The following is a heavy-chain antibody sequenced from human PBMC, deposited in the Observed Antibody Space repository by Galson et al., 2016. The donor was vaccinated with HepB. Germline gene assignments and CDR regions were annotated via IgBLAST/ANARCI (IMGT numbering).Heavy chain of an antibody. CDR1: GGSTSSSDW. Sequence: SETLSLTCAVSGGSTSSSDWWSWVRQPPGKGLEWIGEIFLSGSTNYNPSLKSRVTISVDKSKNQFSLKLSSVTAADTAVYYCAKEGEWDLLNSFDAWGQGTLVTVSS. J-gene: IGHJ4*02. V-gene: IGHV4-4*02. CDR2: IFLSGST. D-gene: IGHD1-26*01. CDR3: AKEGEWDLLNSFDA.